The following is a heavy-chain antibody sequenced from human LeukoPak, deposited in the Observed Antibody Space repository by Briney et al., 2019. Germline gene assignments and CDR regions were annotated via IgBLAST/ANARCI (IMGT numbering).Heavy chain of an antibody. CDR3: ARSSGSYFSDSPDDY. Sequence: GGSLRLSCAASGFTLSSYSMNWVRQAPGKGLEWVSSISTSSIYIYYADSVKGRFTISRDNAKNSLYLQMNSLRAEDTAVYYGARSSGSYFSDSPDDYWGQGTLATVSS. D-gene: IGHD1-26*01. CDR1: GFTLSSYS. CDR2: ISTSSIYI. J-gene: IGHJ4*02. V-gene: IGHV3-21*01.